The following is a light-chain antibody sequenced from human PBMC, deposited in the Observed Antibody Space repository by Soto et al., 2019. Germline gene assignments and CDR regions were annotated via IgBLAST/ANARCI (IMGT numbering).Light chain of an antibody. V-gene: IGKV3-15*01. CDR1: QSVSRN. J-gene: IGKJ1*01. CDR3: QQYNDWPRT. Sequence: EIVMTQSPATLSVSPGERATLSCRATQSVSRNLAWYQQKPGQAPRLLIYGASTRATGIPAKFSGSGSGTELTITISSLQSEDFEVYYCQQYNDWPRTFGQGTKVDIK. CDR2: GAS.